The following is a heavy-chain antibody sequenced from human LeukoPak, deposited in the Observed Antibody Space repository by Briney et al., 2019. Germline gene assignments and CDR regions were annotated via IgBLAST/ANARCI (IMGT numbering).Heavy chain of an antibody. CDR3: ARDRGRNWFDT. J-gene: IGHJ5*02. V-gene: IGHV3-48*03. D-gene: IGHD1-26*01. CDR2: ISSSGSIT. CDR1: GFTFSSYE. Sequence: GGSLRLSCAASGFTFSSYEMNWVRQAPGKGLEWVSYISSSGSITYYADSVKGRFTISRDNAKNSLYLQMNSLRVEDTAVYYCARDRGRNWFDTWGQGTLVTVSS.